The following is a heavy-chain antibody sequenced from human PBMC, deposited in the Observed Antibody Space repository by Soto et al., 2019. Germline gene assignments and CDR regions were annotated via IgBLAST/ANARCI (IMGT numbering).Heavy chain of an antibody. J-gene: IGHJ5*02. CDR2: ISSRGTVK. V-gene: IGHV3-48*03. Sequence: GGSLRLSCAASGFILSNYEMNWVRQAPGKGLEWISYISSRGTVKHHADSVKGRFTISRDNAKNSLYLQMDSLRAEDTAVYYCARYRWFDAWGQGTLVTVSS. CDR1: GFILSNYE. CDR3: ARYRWFDA. D-gene: IGHD3-16*02.